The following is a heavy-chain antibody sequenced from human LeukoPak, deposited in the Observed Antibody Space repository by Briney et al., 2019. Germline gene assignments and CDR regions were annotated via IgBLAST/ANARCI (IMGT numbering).Heavy chain of an antibody. CDR2: IKKDGSEK. V-gene: IGHV3-7*01. CDR3: ARYYYYDSSGYVPRSPFDY. Sequence: GGSLRLSCAASGFTFSSYWMSWVRQAPGKGLEWVANIKKDGSEKYYVDSVKGRFTISRDNAKNSLYLQMNSLRAEDTAVYYCARYYYYDSSGYVPRSPFDYWGQGTLVTVSS. CDR1: GFTFSSYW. D-gene: IGHD3-22*01. J-gene: IGHJ4*02.